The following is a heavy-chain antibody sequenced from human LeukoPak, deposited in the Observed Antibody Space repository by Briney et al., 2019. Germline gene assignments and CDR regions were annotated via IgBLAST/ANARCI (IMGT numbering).Heavy chain of an antibody. J-gene: IGHJ5*02. D-gene: IGHD3-3*01. CDR3: ARNSEGYDFWSGYSS. Sequence: ASVKVSCKASGGTFNSYAISWVRQAPGQGLEWMGGIIPIFGTANYAQKFQGRVTITTDESTSTAYMELSSLRSEDTAVYYCARNSEGYDFWSGYSSWGQGTLVTVSS. CDR1: GGTFNSYA. CDR2: IIPIFGTA. V-gene: IGHV1-69*05.